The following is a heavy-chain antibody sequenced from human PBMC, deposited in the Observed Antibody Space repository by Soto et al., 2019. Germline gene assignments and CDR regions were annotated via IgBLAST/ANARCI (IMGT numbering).Heavy chain of an antibody. CDR3: TTDLLGTPHYYYYYYMDV. CDR2: IKSKTDGGTT. Sequence: EVQLVESGGGLVKPGGSLRLSCAASGFTFSNAWMSWVRQAPGKGLEWVGRIKSKTDGGTTDYAAPVKGRFTISRDDSKNTLYLQMNSPKTEDTAVYYCTTDLLGTPHYYYYYYMDVWGKGTTVTVSS. J-gene: IGHJ6*03. D-gene: IGHD1-1*01. V-gene: IGHV3-15*01. CDR1: GFTFSNAW.